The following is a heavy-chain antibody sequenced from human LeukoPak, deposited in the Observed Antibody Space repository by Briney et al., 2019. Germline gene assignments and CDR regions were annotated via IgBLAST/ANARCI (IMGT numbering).Heavy chain of an antibody. J-gene: IGHJ6*02. CDR1: GFTFSSYG. CDR3: ARSTVTRSYNYGMDV. D-gene: IGHD4-17*01. V-gene: IGHV3-33*01. CDR2: IWYDGSNK. Sequence: GGSLRLSCAASGFTFSSYGMHWVRQAPGKGLEWVAVIWYDGSNKYYADSVKGRFTISRDNSKNTLYLQMNSLRAEGTAVYYCARSTVTRSYNYGMDVWGQGTTVTVSS.